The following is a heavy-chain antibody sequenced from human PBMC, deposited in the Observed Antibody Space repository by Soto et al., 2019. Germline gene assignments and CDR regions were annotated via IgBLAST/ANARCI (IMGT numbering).Heavy chain of an antibody. CDR2: ISYDGSNK. CDR1: GFTFSSYA. Sequence: GGSLRLSCAASGFTFSSYAMHWVRQAPGKGLEWVAVISYDGSNKYYADSVKGRFTISRDNSKNTLYLQMNSLRAEDTAVYYCANMDLVAATLSDAFDIWGQGTMVTVSS. D-gene: IGHD2-15*01. CDR3: ANMDLVAATLSDAFDI. J-gene: IGHJ3*02. V-gene: IGHV3-30*04.